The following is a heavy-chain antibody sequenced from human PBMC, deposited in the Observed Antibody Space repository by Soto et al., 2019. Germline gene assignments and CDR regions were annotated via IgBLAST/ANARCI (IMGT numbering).Heavy chain of an antibody. CDR3: ARERGYSGYDKYAVIDY. Sequence: PSQTLSLTCXISGDSVSSNSAAWDWIRQSPSRGLEWLGRTYYRSKWYNDYAVSVKSRITINPDTSKNQFSLQLNSVTPEDTAVYYCARERGYSGYDKYAVIDYWGQGTLVTVSS. CDR2: TYYRSKWYN. V-gene: IGHV6-1*01. CDR1: GDSVSSNSAA. D-gene: IGHD5-12*01. J-gene: IGHJ4*02.